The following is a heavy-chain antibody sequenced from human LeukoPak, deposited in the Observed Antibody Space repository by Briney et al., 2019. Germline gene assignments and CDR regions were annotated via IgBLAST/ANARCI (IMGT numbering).Heavy chain of an antibody. V-gene: IGHV1-69*06. D-gene: IGHD3-22*01. CDR2: IIPIFGTA. CDR3: ARDPNDSSGYYYSY. J-gene: IGHJ4*02. CDR1: GGTFSSYA. Sequence: ASVKVSCKASGGTFSSYAISWVRQAPGQGLEWMGGIIPIFGTANYAQKFQGRVTITADKSTSTAYMELSSLRSVDTAVYYCARDPNDSSGYYYSYWGQGTLVTVSS.